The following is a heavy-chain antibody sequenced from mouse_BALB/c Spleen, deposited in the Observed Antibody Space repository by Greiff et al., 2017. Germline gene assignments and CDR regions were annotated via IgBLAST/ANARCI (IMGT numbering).Heavy chain of an antibody. J-gene: IGHJ2*01. CDR2: IDPETGGT. CDR3: TWYGNDFDY. CDR1: GYTFTDYE. D-gene: IGHD2-10*02. V-gene: IGHV1-15*01. Sequence: VQLQQSGAELVRPGASVTLSCKASGYTFTDYEMHWVKQTPVHGLEWIGAIDPETGGTAYNQKFKGKATLTADKSSSTAYMELRSLTSEDSAVYYCTWYGNDFDYWGQGTTLTVAS.